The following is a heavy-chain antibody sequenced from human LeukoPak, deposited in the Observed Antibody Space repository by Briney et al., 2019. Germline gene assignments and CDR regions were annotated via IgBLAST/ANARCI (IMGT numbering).Heavy chain of an antibody. D-gene: IGHD1-26*01. CDR1: GFTFSSYG. CDR3: ARSSFSGSYYLSVDY. Sequence: GRSLRLSCAASGFTFSSYGMHWVRQAPGKGLEWVAVISYDGSNKYYADSVKGRFTISRDNSKNTLYLQMNSLRAEDTAVYYCARSSFSGSYYLSVDYWGQGTLVTVSP. CDR2: ISYDGSNK. J-gene: IGHJ4*02. V-gene: IGHV3-30*03.